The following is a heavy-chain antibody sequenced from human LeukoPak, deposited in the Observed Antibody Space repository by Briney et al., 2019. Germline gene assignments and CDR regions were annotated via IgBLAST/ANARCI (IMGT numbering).Heavy chain of an antibody. CDR1: GGSINSGRYY. CDR3: ARACRSSWYANWFDP. CDR2: ISTSGRT. Sequence: SQTLSLTCNVSGGSINSGRYYWSWIRQPAGRGLEWIGHISTSGRTSYSPSLKSRVTISVDTSKNQFSLKMSSVSAADTAVYFCARACRSSWYANWFDPWGQGTLVTVSS. J-gene: IGHJ5*02. D-gene: IGHD6-13*01. V-gene: IGHV4-61*09.